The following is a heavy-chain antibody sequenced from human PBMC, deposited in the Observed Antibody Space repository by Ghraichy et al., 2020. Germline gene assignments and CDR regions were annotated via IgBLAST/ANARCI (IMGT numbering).Heavy chain of an antibody. Sequence: GGSLRLSCAASGFTFSSYEMNWVRQAPGKGLEWVSYIAVGGSTIYDADSVKGRFTIARDNAKNALYLQMNSLRVEDTALYYCARGLASFGAWGQGTTVTVSS. CDR1: GFTFSSYE. J-gene: IGHJ6*02. CDR3: ARGLASFGA. D-gene: IGHD2-2*01. CDR2: IAVGGSTI. V-gene: IGHV3-48*03.